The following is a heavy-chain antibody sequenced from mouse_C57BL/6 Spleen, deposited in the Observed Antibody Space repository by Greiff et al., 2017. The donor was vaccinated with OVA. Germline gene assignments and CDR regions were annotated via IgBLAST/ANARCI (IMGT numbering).Heavy chain of an antibody. CDR1: GFTFSSYG. CDR2: ISSGGSYT. J-gene: IGHJ3*01. Sequence: EVQRVESGGDLVKPGGSLKLSCAASGFTFSSYGMSWVRQTPDKRLEWVATISSGGSYTYYPDSVKGRFTISRDNAKNTLYLQMSSLKSEDTAMYYCARHEGAWFAYWGQGTLVTVSA. V-gene: IGHV5-6*01. CDR3: ARHEGAWFAY.